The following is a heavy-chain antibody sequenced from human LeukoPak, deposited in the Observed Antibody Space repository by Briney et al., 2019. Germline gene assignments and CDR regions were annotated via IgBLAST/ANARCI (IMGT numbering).Heavy chain of an antibody. CDR3: ARLHPVYSSSEGSFDY. Sequence: SETLSLTCTVSGGSISSISYYWGWIRQPPGKGLEWIGSIYYSGSNYYNPSLKSRVTIPVDTSKNQFSLKLSSVTAADTAVYYCARLHPVYSSSEGSFDYWGQGTLVTVSS. CDR2: IYYSGSN. CDR1: GGSISSISYY. V-gene: IGHV4-39*01. D-gene: IGHD6-6*01. J-gene: IGHJ4*02.